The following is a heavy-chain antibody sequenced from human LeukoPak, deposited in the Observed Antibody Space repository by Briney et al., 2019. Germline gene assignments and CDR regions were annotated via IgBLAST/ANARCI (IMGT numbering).Heavy chain of an antibody. CDR2: INHSGST. J-gene: IGHJ4*02. CDR1: GGSFSGYY. Sequence: SETLSLTCAVYGGSFSGYYWSWIRQPPGKGLEWIGEINHSGSTNYNPSLKSRVTISVDTSKNQFSLKLSSVTAADTAVYYCARGTGFWSGYTNDYWGQGTLVTVSS. CDR3: ARGTGFWSGYTNDY. D-gene: IGHD3-3*01. V-gene: IGHV4-34*01.